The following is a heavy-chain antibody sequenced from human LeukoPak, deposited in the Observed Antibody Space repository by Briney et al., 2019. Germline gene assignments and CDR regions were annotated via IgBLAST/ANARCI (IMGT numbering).Heavy chain of an antibody. Sequence: AASLKISSKGSGCSFTNYWIGWVRQMPGKGLEWMGIINPGDSDARYSPSFQGQVTISADKSISTAYLQWSSLKASDTAIYYCARAWNFDYWGQGTLVTVSS. CDR3: ARAWNFDY. J-gene: IGHJ4*02. D-gene: IGHD1-1*01. CDR1: GCSFTNYW. CDR2: INPGDSDA. V-gene: IGHV5-51*01.